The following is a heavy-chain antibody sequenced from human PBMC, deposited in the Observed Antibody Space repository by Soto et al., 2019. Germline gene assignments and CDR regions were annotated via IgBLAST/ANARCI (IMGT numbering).Heavy chain of an antibody. D-gene: IGHD4-17*01. J-gene: IGHJ4*02. CDR3: ARDQDGPGPTADL. Sequence: EVQLVESGGGLVQPGGSLRLSCTVSGFPFSPYWMHWVRQAPGKGPVWVSHINHDGSFTTYADSVRGRFTISRDNARNTLYLQLNSLRAEDTAVYYCARDQDGPGPTADLWGQGTLVTVSS. V-gene: IGHV3-74*01. CDR2: INHDGSFT. CDR1: GFPFSPYW.